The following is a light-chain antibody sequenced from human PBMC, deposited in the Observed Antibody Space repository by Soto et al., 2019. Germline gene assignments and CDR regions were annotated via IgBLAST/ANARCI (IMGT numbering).Light chain of an antibody. V-gene: IGLV3-21*02. Sequence: SYELTQPPSVSVAPGQTASITCGGNNIGGKSVHWYQQKPGQAPVLVVYEGSDRPSGIPERFSGFNSGNTATLTIARVEAGDEADYYCQVWDGGSDNYVLGNGTKVTVL. CDR1: NIGGKS. CDR3: QVWDGGSDNYV. CDR2: EGS. J-gene: IGLJ1*01.